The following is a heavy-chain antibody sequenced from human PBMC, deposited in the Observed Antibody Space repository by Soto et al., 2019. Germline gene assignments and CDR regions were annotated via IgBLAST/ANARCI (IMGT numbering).Heavy chain of an antibody. J-gene: IGHJ3*02. Sequence: TGGSLRLSCAASGFTFSRYGMHWVRQAPGKGLEWVAVIWYDGSNKYYGDSVKGRFTISRDNSKNTLYLQMNSLRAEDTAVYYCARASSGYNDAFDIWGQGTMVTVS. CDR2: IWYDGSNK. D-gene: IGHD6-19*01. CDR3: ARASSGYNDAFDI. CDR1: GFTFSRYG. V-gene: IGHV3-33*01.